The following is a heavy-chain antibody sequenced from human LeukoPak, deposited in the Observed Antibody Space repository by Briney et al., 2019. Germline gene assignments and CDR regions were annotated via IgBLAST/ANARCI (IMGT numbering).Heavy chain of an antibody. Sequence: GGSLRLSCAASGITFNDVWMNRVRQAPGKGLEWVGRIKRQTDGGTTDFAAPAKGRFTISRDDSKNTVHLQMNRLQTEDTAVYYCATGWATVTSLQAFDIWGQGTMVTVSS. CDR1: GITFNDVW. D-gene: IGHD4-17*01. V-gene: IGHV3-15*01. CDR2: IKRQTDGGTT. CDR3: ATGWATVTSLQAFDI. J-gene: IGHJ3*02.